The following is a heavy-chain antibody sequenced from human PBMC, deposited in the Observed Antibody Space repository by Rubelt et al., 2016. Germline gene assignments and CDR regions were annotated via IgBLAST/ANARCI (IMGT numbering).Heavy chain of an antibody. CDR2: SNSDGSST. Sequence: CAASGFTFSSYWMHWVRQAPGKGLVWVSRSNSDGSSTSYADSVKGRFTISRDNAKNTLYLQMNSLRAEDTAVYYCARVYGSGSSFYYYYGMDVWGQGTTVTVSS. CDR1: GFTFSSYW. V-gene: IGHV3-74*01. D-gene: IGHD3-10*01. J-gene: IGHJ6*02. CDR3: ARVYGSGSSFYYYYGMDV.